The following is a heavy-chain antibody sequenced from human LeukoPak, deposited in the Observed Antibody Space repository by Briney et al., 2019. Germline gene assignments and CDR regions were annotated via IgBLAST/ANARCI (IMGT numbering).Heavy chain of an antibody. CDR1: GFTFISYV. D-gene: IGHD3-3*01. CDR2: IGGSDGTT. J-gene: IGHJ4*02. CDR3: AKVPQATILGVLISVFDF. Sequence: GGSLRLSCAASGFTFISYVMSWGRQAPGKGPEWVSAIGGSDGTTYYADSVKGRFTISRDNSKNTLSLQMNSLRAEDTAVYYCAKVPQATILGVLISVFDFWGQGTLVTVSS. V-gene: IGHV3-23*01.